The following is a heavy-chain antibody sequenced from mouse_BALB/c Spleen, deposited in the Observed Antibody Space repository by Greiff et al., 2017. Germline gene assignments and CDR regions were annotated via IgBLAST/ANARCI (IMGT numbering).Heavy chain of an antibody. J-gene: IGHJ3*01. CDR2: INSNGGST. CDR1: GFTFSSYG. CDR3: ARGKGNWDVWFAY. D-gene: IGHD4-1*01. Sequence: EVQLVESGGGLVQPGGSLKLSCAASGFTFSSYGMSWVRQTPDKRLELVATINSNGGSTYYPDSVKGRFTISRDNAKNTLYLQMSSLKSEDTAMYYWARGKGNWDVWFAYWGQGTLVTVSA. V-gene: IGHV5-6-3*01.